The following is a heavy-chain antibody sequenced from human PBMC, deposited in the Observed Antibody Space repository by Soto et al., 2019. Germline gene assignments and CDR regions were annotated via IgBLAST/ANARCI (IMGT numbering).Heavy chain of an antibody. J-gene: IGHJ4*02. V-gene: IGHV3-23*01. CDR2: ITGGDERT. Sequence: GGSLRLSCAASGFTFSSYAMSWVRQAPGKGLEWISSITGGDERTYYADPVKGRFTISRDNSKNTLYLQMNSLTAEDTAFYFCAKIPVMTTVTHYFDSWGQGILVTVSS. D-gene: IGHD4-17*01. CDR3: AKIPVMTTVTHYFDS. CDR1: GFTFSSYA.